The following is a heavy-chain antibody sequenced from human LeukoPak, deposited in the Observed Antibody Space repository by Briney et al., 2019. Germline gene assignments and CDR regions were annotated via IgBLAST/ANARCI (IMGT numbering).Heavy chain of an antibody. CDR1: GYTFTIYD. J-gene: IGHJ6*02. V-gene: IGHV1-8*01. CDR2: MNPNSGNT. Sequence: ASVKVSCKASGYTFTIYDINWVRQATGQGLEWMGWMNPNSGNTGYAQKFQGRVTMTRNTSISTAYMELSSLRSEDTAVYYCARLGYSSSWWYYYGMDVWGQGTTVTVSS. D-gene: IGHD6-13*01. CDR3: ARLGYSSSWWYYYGMDV.